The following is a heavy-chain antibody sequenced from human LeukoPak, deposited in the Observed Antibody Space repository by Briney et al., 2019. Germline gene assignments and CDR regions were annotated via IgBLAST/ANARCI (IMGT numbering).Heavy chain of an antibody. V-gene: IGHV1-18*01. CDR2: ISAYNGNT. D-gene: IGHD4-17*01. Sequence: GASVKVSCKASGYTFTSYGISWVRQAPGQGLEWMGWISAYNGNTNYAQKLQGRVTMTTDTSTSTAYMELRSLRSDDTALYYCAREAATHYGDYVGYYYYYMDVWGKGTTVTVSS. CDR3: AREAATHYGDYVGYYYYYMDV. J-gene: IGHJ6*03. CDR1: GYTFTSYG.